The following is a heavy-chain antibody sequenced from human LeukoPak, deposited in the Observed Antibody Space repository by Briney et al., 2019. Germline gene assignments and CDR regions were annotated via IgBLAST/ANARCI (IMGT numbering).Heavy chain of an antibody. Sequence: KTSETLSLTCAVYDGSFSGYYWSWIRQPPGKGLEWIGYIYYSGSTNYNPSLKSRVTISVDTSKNQFSLKLSSVTAADTAVYYCARTDYGGNSDYWGQGTLVTVSS. CDR3: ARTDYGGNSDY. V-gene: IGHV4-59*01. CDR1: DGSFSGYY. CDR2: IYYSGST. D-gene: IGHD4-23*01. J-gene: IGHJ4*02.